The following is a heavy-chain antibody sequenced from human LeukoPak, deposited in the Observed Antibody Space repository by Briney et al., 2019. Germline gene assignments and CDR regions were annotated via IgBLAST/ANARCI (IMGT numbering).Heavy chain of an antibody. V-gene: IGHV4-34*01. CDR2: INHSGST. Sequence: SETLSLTCAVYGGSFSGYYWSWIRQPPGKGLEWIGEINHSGSTNYNPSLKSRVTVTVDTSKNQFSLRLTSVTAADTATYYCARLQTYSGYENFDYWGQGTLVTVSS. D-gene: IGHD5-12*01. CDR3: ARLQTYSGYENFDY. CDR1: GGSFSGYY. J-gene: IGHJ4*02.